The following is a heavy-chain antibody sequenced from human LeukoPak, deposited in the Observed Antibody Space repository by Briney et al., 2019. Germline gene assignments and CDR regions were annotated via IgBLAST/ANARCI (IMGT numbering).Heavy chain of an antibody. J-gene: IGHJ4*02. CDR3: ARCGLSGSYYYGYFDY. CDR1: GFTFSRYW. V-gene: IGHV3-7*04. CDR2: INHDGSER. D-gene: IGHD3-22*01. Sequence: GGSLRLSCAASGFTFSRYWMSWVRQAPGKGLEWVANINHDGSERYYVDSVKGRFAISRDNAKNSLYLQMSSLRAEDTAVYYCARCGLSGSYYYGYFDYWGQGTLVTVSS.